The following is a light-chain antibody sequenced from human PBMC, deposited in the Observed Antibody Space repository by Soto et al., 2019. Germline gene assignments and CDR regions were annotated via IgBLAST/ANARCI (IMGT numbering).Light chain of an antibody. Sequence: QSVLTQPPSASGSPGQSVAISCTGTSSDVGGYNYVSWYQQHPGKAPKLMIYEVNKRPSGVPDRFSGSKSGNTASLTVSGLQAEDEADYFCCSFVDSDTVLFGEGTKLTVL. CDR3: CSFVDSDTVL. CDR2: EVN. V-gene: IGLV2-8*01. J-gene: IGLJ3*02. CDR1: SSDVGGYNY.